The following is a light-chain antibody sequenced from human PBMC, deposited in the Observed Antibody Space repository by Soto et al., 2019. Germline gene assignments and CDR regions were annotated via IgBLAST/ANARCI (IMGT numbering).Light chain of an antibody. CDR2: AAS. J-gene: IGKJ5*01. V-gene: IGKV1-39*01. CDR1: QSISNH. CDR3: QQTNSFPIT. Sequence: IQMPQYPSSLSASVEDRVIITCLASQSISNHLNWYQQKPGKAPKLLIFAASNLQSGVPSRFSGSGSGTDFTLTISSLQPEDFATYYCQQTNSFPITFGQGTRLEIK.